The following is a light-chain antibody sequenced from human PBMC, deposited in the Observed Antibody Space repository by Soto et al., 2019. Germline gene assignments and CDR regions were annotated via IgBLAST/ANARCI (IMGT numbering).Light chain of an antibody. J-gene: IGKJ1*01. CDR2: GAS. CDR3: QQYGSSSQT. CDR1: QSVTGTY. Sequence: EIVLTQSPGTLSLSPGERATLSCRASQSVTGTYLAWYQQKPGQAPRLVIYGASSRATGIPDRFSGSGSGTDFTLTISRLEPEDFAVYYCQQYGSSSQTFGQGTKVEIK. V-gene: IGKV3-20*01.